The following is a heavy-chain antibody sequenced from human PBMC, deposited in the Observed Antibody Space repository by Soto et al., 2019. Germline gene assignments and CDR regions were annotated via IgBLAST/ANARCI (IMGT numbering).Heavy chain of an antibody. CDR1: GFKFSAFA. D-gene: IGHD3-3*01. CDR2: VSFSGNSP. V-gene: IGHV3-23*01. CDR3: AKMGSVLRFLEWLGNYYYYGMDV. J-gene: IGHJ6*02. Sequence: GGSLRLSCAASGFKFSAFAMTWVRQVPGKGLEWVSSVSFSGNSPYYADAVKGRFTISKDNSNNTLYLQMNSLRDDDTATYYCAKMGSVLRFLEWLGNYYYYGMDVWGQGTTVTVSS.